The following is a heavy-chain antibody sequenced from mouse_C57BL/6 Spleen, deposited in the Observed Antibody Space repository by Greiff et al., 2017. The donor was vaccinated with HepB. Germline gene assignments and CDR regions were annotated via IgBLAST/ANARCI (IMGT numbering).Heavy chain of an antibody. CDR1: GYTFTEYT. V-gene: IGHV1-62-2*01. J-gene: IGHJ2*01. CDR3: ARHEGGYYYGSSSYFDY. D-gene: IGHD1-1*01. CDR2: FYPGSGSI. Sequence: QVQLQQSGAELVKPGASVKLSCKASGYTFTEYTIHWVKQRSGQGLEWIGWFYPGSGSIKYNEKFKDKATLTADKSSSTVYIELIRLTSEDSAVYFCARHEGGYYYGSSSYFDYWGQGTTLTVSS.